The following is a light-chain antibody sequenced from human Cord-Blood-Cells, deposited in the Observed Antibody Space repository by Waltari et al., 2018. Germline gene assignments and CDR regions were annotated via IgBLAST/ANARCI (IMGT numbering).Light chain of an antibody. CDR2: GNS. V-gene: IGLV1-40*01. Sequence: QSVLTQPPSVSGAPGQRVTISCTGSSSNIGAGYDVHWYQQLPGTAPKLLIYGNSNRPPGAPDRFSGSKSGTSASLAITGLQAEDEADYYCQSYDSSLSGYVFGTGTKVTVL. CDR1: SSNIGAGYD. J-gene: IGLJ1*01. CDR3: QSYDSSLSGYV.